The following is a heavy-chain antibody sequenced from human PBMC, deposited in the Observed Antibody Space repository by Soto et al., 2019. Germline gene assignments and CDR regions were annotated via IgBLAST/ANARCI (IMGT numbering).Heavy chain of an antibody. CDR3: ATSFRYLDN. D-gene: IGHD3-9*01. J-gene: IGHJ4*02. Sequence: PGGSLRLSCAGSGFTPTTTPLSWVRQPPGKGLEWVTTISGTASRTYYVDSVKGRFFISRDNSKNTMTLQMNNLTVDDTAVYYCATSFRYLDNWGQGTRVTVSS. CDR2: ISGTASRT. CDR1: GFTPTTTP. V-gene: IGHV3-23*01.